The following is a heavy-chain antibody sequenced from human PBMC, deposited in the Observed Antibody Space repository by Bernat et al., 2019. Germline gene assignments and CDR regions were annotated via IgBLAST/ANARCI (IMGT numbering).Heavy chain of an antibody. CDR2: INSDTGVT. D-gene: IGHD2-21*02. CDR1: GYIFTDYF. CDR3: ARDLASTAFWEFDY. Sequence: QVQLAQPGAEVKKPGASVKVSCKASGYIFTDYFIQWVRQAPGQGLEWMGRINSDTGVTTYTQKFTGRVTMTRDTSISTAYMELSSLTSDDTAVYYCARDLASTAFWEFDYWGRGTQVTVSS. V-gene: IGHV1-2*06. J-gene: IGHJ4*02.